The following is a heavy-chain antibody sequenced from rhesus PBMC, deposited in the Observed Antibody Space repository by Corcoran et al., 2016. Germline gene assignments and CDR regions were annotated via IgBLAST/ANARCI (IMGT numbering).Heavy chain of an antibody. D-gene: IGHD3-9*01. Sequence: QVQLQESGPGLVKPSETLPLTCAVSGDSVTRNYWNWLRQAHWKGLEWIGRIYGSAGNTDYNPSLKSRVTISRDTSKNQFSLTVSSVTAADTAVYYCVRSSNPKDEFAYWGQGVLVTVSS. CDR3: VRSSNPKDEFAY. V-gene: IGHV4S2*01. CDR1: GDSVTRNY. J-gene: IGHJ4*01. CDR2: IYGSAGNT.